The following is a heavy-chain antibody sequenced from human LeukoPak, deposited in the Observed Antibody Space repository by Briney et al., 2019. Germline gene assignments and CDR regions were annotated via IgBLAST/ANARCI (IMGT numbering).Heavy chain of an antibody. Sequence: SETLSLTCTVSGGSIGSYYWSWIRQPPGKGLEWIGYIYYSGSTNYNPSLKGRVTMSVDTSKKQFSLKLSSVTAADTAVYYCAINRRGMDVWGQGTTVTVSS. CDR2: IYYSGST. CDR1: GGSIGSYY. J-gene: IGHJ6*02. CDR3: AINRRGMDV. V-gene: IGHV4-59*01.